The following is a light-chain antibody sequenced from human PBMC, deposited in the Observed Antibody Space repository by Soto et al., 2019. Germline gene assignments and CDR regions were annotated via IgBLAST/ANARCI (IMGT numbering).Light chain of an antibody. CDR1: QSLVYNDGNSF. Sequence: DVVMTQSPLSLPVTLGQPASISCRSSQSLVYNDGNSFFNWFHQRPGQSPRRLIYKVSNRDSGVPDRFSGSGSATDFTLRISRVEAEDVGVSYCMQGSHWPPRYTFGQGTKLEIK. V-gene: IGKV2-30*01. CDR3: MQGSHWPPRYT. CDR2: KVS. J-gene: IGKJ2*01.